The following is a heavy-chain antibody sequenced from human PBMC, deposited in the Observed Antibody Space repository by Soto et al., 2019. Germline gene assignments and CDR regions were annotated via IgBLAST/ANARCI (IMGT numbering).Heavy chain of an antibody. J-gene: IGHJ6*02. D-gene: IGHD5-18*01. V-gene: IGHV1-69*02. CDR3: ARLGYSYGRGIDV. CDR2: IIPILGIA. CDR1: GGTFSSYT. Sequence: QVQLVQSWAEVEKPGSSVKVSCKASGGTFSSYTISWVRQAPGQGLEWMGRIIPILGIANYAQKFQGRVTITADKSTSTAYMELSSLRSEDTAVYYCARLGYSYGRGIDVWGQGTTVTVSS.